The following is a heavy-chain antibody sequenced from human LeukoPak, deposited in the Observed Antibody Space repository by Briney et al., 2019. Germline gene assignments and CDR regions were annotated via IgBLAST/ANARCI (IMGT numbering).Heavy chain of an antibody. CDR3: AKVTPDSRTSGYDGFDY. CDR2: ISGSGGST. CDR1: GFTFSSYG. V-gene: IGHV3-23*01. J-gene: IGHJ4*02. Sequence: GGSLRLSCAASGFTFSSYGMSWVRQAPGKGLEWVSAISGSGGSTYYADSVKARFTISRDNSKNSLYLQMNSLRAEDTAVYYCAKVTPDSRTSGYDGFDYWGQGTLVTVSS. D-gene: IGHD5-12*01.